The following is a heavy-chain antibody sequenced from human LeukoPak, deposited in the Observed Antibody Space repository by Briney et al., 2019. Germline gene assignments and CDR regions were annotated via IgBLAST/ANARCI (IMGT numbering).Heavy chain of an antibody. CDR2: INSDGSST. D-gene: IGHD3-10*01. V-gene: IGHV3-74*01. J-gene: IGHJ4*02. Sequence: GGSLRLSCAASGFTFSSYWMHWVRQAPGKGLVWVSRINSDGSSTSYADSVKGRFTISRDNAKNTLYLQMNGLRAEDTAVYYCARDIGHPPYYYGSGSDYWGQGTLVTVSS. CDR1: GFTFSSYW. CDR3: ARDIGHPPYYYGSGSDY.